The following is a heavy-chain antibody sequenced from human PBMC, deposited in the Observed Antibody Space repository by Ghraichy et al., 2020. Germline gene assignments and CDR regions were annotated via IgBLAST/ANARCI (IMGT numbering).Heavy chain of an antibody. D-gene: IGHD2/OR15-2a*01. Sequence: GGSLRLSCAASGFTFRDYYMSWIFQPPGKGLEWPSYIRSSGDYIFYADSVKGRVTIFRDYAKHSLYLQMDSLRAEDTAVYYCAKTHYECTTATCPPGRYYYFDVWRFWTTVTVSS. CDR2: IRSSGDYI. V-gene: IGHV3-11*01. CDR1: GFTFRDYY. J-gene: IGHJ6*03. CDR3: AKTHYECTTATCPPGRYYYFDV.